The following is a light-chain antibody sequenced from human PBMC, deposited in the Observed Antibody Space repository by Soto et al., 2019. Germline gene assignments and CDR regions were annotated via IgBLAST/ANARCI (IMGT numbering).Light chain of an antibody. V-gene: IGKV1-9*01. Sequence: DIQLTQSPSFLSASVGDRVTITCRASQGISSDLAWYQQKPGKAPKLLIYAASTLQSGVPSRFSGSGSGTDFTLTINSLPTEDLATYCRQHLNNYPPSTFAPGTKLEIK. CDR1: QGISSD. J-gene: IGKJ2*01. CDR3: QHLNNYPPST. CDR2: AAS.